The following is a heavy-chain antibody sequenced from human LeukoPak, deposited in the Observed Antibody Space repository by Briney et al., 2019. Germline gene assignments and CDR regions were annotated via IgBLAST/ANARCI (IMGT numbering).Heavy chain of an antibody. V-gene: IGHV1-2*02. CDR2: INTNSGGR. D-gene: IGHD2-21*01. CDR1: GYTFTGYY. J-gene: IGHJ4*02. CDR3: APSHSSPYYFDY. Sequence: VASVKVSCKTSGYTFTGYYMHWLRQAPGQGLEWMGWINTNSGGRNYSQKFQGRVTMTRVTSISTAYMELRRLRSDDTAVYYCAPSHSSPYYFDYWGQGTLVTV.